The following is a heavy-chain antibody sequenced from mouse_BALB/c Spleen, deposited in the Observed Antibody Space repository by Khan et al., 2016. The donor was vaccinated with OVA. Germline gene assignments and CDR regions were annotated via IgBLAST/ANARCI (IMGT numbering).Heavy chain of an antibody. CDR2: IYPGSDNA. D-gene: IGHD2-3*01. V-gene: IGHV1-81*01. CDR3: ARGDGYYVYFDY. Sequence: VQLQESGPELVKPGASVKMSCKASGYTFTYYVITWVKQRTGQGLEWIGEIYPGSDNAYYNERLKGKAIRTADKSSNTTHMQLSSLTSEDSAIYFCARGDGYYVYFDYWGQGTTLTVSS. J-gene: IGHJ2*01. CDR1: GYTFTYYV.